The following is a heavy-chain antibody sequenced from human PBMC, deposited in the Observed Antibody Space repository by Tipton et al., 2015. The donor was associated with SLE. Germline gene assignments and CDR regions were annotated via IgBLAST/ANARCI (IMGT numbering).Heavy chain of an antibody. D-gene: IGHD6-13*01. CDR1: GGSVSSGSYY. Sequence: TLSLICTVSGGSVSSGSYYWSWIRQPPGKGLEWIGYIYYSGSTNYNPSLKSRVTISVDTSKNQFSLKLSSVTAADTAVYYCARVYSSSHPDVWGKGTTVTVSS. V-gene: IGHV4-61*01. CDR2: IYYSGST. J-gene: IGHJ6*04. CDR3: ARVYSSSHPDV.